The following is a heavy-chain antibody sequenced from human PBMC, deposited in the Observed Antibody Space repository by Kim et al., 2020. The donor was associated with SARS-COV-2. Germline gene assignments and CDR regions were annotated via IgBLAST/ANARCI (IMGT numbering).Heavy chain of an antibody. J-gene: IGHJ6*03. V-gene: IGHV5-51*01. CDR1: GYNFSRHW. D-gene: IGHD2-15*01. Sequence: GESLKISCKASGYNFSRHWIGWVRQMPGKGLEWMGIIDPSDSDTRYSPPFQGQVTISVDKSITTAYLHWSSLKASDTAVYYCARQRSTVFLYYDMDVWGQGATVTVYS. CDR2: IDPSDSDT. CDR3: ARQRSTVFLYYDMDV.